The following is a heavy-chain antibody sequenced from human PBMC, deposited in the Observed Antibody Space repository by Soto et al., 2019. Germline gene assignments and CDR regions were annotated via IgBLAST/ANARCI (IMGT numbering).Heavy chain of an antibody. J-gene: IGHJ6*03. D-gene: IGHD2-2*01. CDR1: GFTFSSYW. CDR3: ARDAIVVVPATNPRYYYYMDV. CDR2: INSDGSST. V-gene: IGHV3-74*01. Sequence: GGSLRLSCAASGFTFSSYWMHWVRQAPGKGLVWVSRINSDGSSTSYADSVKGRFTISRDNAKNTLYLQMNSLRAEDTAVYYCARDAIVVVPATNPRYYYYMDVWGKGTTVTVSS.